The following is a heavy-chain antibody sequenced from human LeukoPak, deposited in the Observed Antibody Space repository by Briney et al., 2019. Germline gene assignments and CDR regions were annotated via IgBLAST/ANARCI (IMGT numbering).Heavy chain of an antibody. V-gene: IGHV3-23*01. CDR3: AKKNYYYDSSGYLTFDY. J-gene: IGHJ4*02. D-gene: IGHD3-22*01. CDR2: ISGSGGST. CDR1: GFTFSSYG. Sequence: PGGSLRLSCAASGFTFSSYGMSWVRQAPGKGLEWVSAISGSGGSTYYADSVKGRFTISRDNSKNTLYLQMNSLRAEDTAVYYCAKKNYYYDSSGYLTFDYWGQGTLVTVSS.